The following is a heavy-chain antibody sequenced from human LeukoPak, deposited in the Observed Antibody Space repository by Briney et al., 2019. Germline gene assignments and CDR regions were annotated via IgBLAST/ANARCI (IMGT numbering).Heavy chain of an antibody. CDR1: GFTFSSYG. D-gene: IGHD4-17*01. J-gene: IGHJ4*02. V-gene: IGHV3-30*18. Sequence: GGSLRLSCAASGFTFSSYGMHWVRQAPGKGLEWVAVISYDGSNKYYADSVKGRFTISRDNSKNTLYLQMNSLRAEDTAVYYCAKAHLNSWVGGDYVPDYWGQGTLVTVSS. CDR2: ISYDGSNK. CDR3: AKAHLNSWVGGDYVPDY.